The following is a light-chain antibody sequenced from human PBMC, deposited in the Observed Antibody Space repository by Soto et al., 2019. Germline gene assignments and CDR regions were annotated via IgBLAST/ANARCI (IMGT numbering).Light chain of an antibody. V-gene: IGKV3-15*01. Sequence: EILMTQSPGTLSVSPGERVTLSCRASQSVSSNLAWYQQKPGQAPRLLIYGASTRATGIPARFSGSGSGTEFTVTISSLQSEDFAVYYCQQYGDSPLTFGGGTKVEIK. CDR1: QSVSSN. J-gene: IGKJ4*01. CDR3: QQYGDSPLT. CDR2: GAS.